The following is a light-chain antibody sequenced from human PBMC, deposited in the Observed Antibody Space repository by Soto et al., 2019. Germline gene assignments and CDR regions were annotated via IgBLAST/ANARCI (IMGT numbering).Light chain of an antibody. CDR1: QDVSGY. V-gene: IGKV1-8*01. J-gene: IGKJ1*01. CDR3: QQYSSHAT. CDR2: AAS. Sequence: AIRMTQSPSSLSASTGDRVTITCRASQDVSGYVAWYQQKPGKPPRLLIYAASTLQTGVPSRFSGSGSGTDFTLTITCLQSEDYATYYCQQYSSHATFGQGPRVEIK.